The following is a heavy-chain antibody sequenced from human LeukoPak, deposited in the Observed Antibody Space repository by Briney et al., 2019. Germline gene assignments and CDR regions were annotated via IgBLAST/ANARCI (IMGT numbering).Heavy chain of an antibody. CDR2: MKQDGSEK. CDR3: ASDFWSGPRCYYMDV. CDR1: GFTFSSYW. D-gene: IGHD3-3*01. V-gene: IGHV3-7*01. J-gene: IGHJ6*03. Sequence: GGSLRLSCAASGFTFSSYWMSWVRQAPGKGLEWVANMKQDGSEKYYVDSVKGRFTISRDNAKNSLYLQMNSLRAEDTAVYYCASDFWSGPRCYYMDVWGKGTTVTVSS.